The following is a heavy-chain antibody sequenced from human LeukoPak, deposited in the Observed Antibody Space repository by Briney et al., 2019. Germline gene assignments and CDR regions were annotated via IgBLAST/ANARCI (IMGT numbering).Heavy chain of an antibody. CDR2: ISGSGGGT. Sequence: PGGSLRLSCAASGFTFSSYAMTWVRQAPGKGLEWASAISGSGGGTYYADSVKGRFTISRDNSKNTMYLQMNSLRAEDTAVYYCARGQLTVTTDYWGQGTLVTVSS. V-gene: IGHV3-23*01. CDR3: ARGQLTVTTDY. CDR1: GFTFSSYA. D-gene: IGHD4-17*01. J-gene: IGHJ4*02.